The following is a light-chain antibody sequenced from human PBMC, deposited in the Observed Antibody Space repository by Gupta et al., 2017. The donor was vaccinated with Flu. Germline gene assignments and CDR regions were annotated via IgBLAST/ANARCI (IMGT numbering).Light chain of an antibody. CDR2: ENN. CDR1: SSNIGNTY. V-gene: IGLV1-51*02. Sequence: QSVFTPPPSLSSPPGQRFTISCSGSSSNIGNTYVYWYQQHPGTAPKLLIYENNKRPSGIPDRFSGSKSGTSAALGITGLQTGDEADYYCGTWDGSLSTDVFGTGTKVTVL. CDR3: GTWDGSLSTDV. J-gene: IGLJ1*01.